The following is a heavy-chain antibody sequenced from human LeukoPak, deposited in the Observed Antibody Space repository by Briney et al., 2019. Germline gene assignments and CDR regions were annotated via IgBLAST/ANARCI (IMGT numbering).Heavy chain of an antibody. D-gene: IGHD3-9*01. CDR1: GFTLSSYD. V-gene: IGHV3-13*01. CDR2: SGTAGDT. CDR3: ARANYDILTGYYRGDRYYYYYMDV. Sequence: GGSLRLSCAASGFTLSSYDMHWVRQATGKGLEWVSASGTAGDTYYPGSVKGRFTISRENAKNSLYLQMNSLRAGDTAVYYCARANYDILTGYYRGDRYYYYYMDVWGKGTTVTVSS. J-gene: IGHJ6*03.